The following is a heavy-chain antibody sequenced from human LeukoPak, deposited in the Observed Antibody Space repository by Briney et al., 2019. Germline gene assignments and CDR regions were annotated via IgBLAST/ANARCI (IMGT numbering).Heavy chain of an antibody. V-gene: IGHV4-31*03. CDR3: ARDPAGATAFDY. CDR2: IYYSGST. D-gene: IGHD1-26*01. Sequence: PSQTLSLTCTVSGGSISGGGYYWSWIRQHPGKGLEWIGYIYYSGSTYYNPSLKSRVTISVDTSKNQFSLKLSSVTAADTAVYYCARDPAGATAFDYWGQGTLVTVSS. J-gene: IGHJ4*02. CDR1: GGSISGGGYY.